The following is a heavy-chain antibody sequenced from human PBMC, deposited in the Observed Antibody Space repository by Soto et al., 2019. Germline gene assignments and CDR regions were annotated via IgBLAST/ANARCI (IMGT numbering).Heavy chain of an antibody. CDR3: ATVGYYYDSSGYYDY. CDR1: GGTFSSYT. CDR2: FDPEDGET. D-gene: IGHD3-22*01. V-gene: IGHV1-24*01. J-gene: IGHJ4*02. Sequence: ASVKVSCKASGGTFSSYTISWVRQAPGQGLEWIGGFDPEDGETIYAQKFQGRVTMTEDTSTDTAYMELSSLRSEDTAVYYCATVGYYYDSSGYYDYWGQGTLVTVSS.